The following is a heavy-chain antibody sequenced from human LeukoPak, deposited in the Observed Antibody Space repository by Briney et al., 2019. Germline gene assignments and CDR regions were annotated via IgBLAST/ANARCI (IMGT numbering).Heavy chain of an antibody. CDR3: AKGEVYFDI. CDR1: GFTFSNAW. CDR2: ISDSGDST. V-gene: IGHV3-23*01. Sequence: PGGSLRLSCAASGFTFSNAWMTWVRQAPGKGLEWVSRISDSGDSTYYADSVRGRFTISRDNSKNTLYLQMNSLRAEDTAVYSCAKGEVYFDIWGQGTTVTVSS. J-gene: IGHJ3*02.